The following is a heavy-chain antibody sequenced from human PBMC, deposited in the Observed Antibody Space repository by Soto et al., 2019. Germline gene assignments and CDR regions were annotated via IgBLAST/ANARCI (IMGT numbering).Heavy chain of an antibody. D-gene: IGHD2-15*01. CDR2: ISSSSSTI. J-gene: IGHJ6*02. CDR3: ARDKYCSGGSCYPLDLVDV. Sequence: GGSLRLSCAASGFTFSSYSMNWVRQAPGKGLEWVSYISSSSSTIYYADSVKGRFTISRDNAKNSLYLQMNSLRDEDTAVYYCARDKYCSGGSCYPLDLVDVWGQGTAVTVSS. V-gene: IGHV3-48*02. CDR1: GFTFSSYS.